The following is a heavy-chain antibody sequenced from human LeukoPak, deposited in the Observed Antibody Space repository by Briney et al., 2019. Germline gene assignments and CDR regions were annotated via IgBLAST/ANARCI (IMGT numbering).Heavy chain of an antibody. CDR1: GFTFSSYD. Sequence: PGGSLRLSCAASGFTFSSYDMHWVRQATGKGLEWVSAIGTAGDTYYPGSVKGRFTISRENAKNSLYLQMNSLRAGDTAVYCCARGNYGHYMDVWGKGTTVTVSS. J-gene: IGHJ6*03. V-gene: IGHV3-13*01. CDR3: ARGNYGHYMDV. CDR2: IGTAGDT. D-gene: IGHD4-17*01.